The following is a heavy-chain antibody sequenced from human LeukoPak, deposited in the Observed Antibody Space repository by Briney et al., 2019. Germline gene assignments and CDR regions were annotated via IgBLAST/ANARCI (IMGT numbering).Heavy chain of an antibody. Sequence: ASVKVSCKASGYTFTSYAMNWVRQAPGQGLEWMGWINTNTGNPTYAQGFTGRFVFSLDTSVSTAYLQISSLKAEDTAVYYCARVIGTAMVKSPATLDYWGQGTLVTVSS. CDR1: GYTFTSYA. CDR2: INTNTGNP. D-gene: IGHD5-18*01. CDR3: ARVIGTAMVKSPATLDY. J-gene: IGHJ4*02. V-gene: IGHV7-4-1*02.